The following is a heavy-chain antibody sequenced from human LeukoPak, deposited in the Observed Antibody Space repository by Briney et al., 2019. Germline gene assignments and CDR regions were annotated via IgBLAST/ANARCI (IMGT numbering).Heavy chain of an antibody. CDR3: VGDTPMVTGVAFDI. V-gene: IGHV3-48*01. J-gene: IGHJ3*02. Sequence: GGSMRPSCVAAGSTFSTISMNWVRQPPGRGLEWVSYISTSTWTKYYTASVKGRFSFSRDNARNSLYLQMNSLRVEDTAVYYCVGDTPMVTGVAFDIWGQGTVVTVSS. D-gene: IGHD5-18*01. CDR2: ISTSTWTK. CDR1: GSTFSTIS.